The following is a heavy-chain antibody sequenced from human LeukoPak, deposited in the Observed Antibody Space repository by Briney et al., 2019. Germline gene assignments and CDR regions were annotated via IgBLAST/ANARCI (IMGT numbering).Heavy chain of an antibody. CDR2: ITWNSDNI. CDR3: ARDSHRAFDV. V-gene: IGHV3-9*01. J-gene: IGHJ3*01. D-gene: IGHD2-15*01. Sequence: GGSLRLSCAASGFTFDDYAMHWVRQAPGKGLEWVSGITWNSDNIEYADSVKGRFTISRDNAKNSLYLQMNSLRAEDTAFYYCARDSHRAFDVWGQGTRVTVSS. CDR1: GFTFDDYA.